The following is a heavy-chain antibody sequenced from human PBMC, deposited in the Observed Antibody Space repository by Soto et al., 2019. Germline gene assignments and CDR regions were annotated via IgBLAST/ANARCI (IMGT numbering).Heavy chain of an antibody. CDR1: GGTFSSYT. Sequence: SVKVSCKASGGTFSSYTISWVRQAPGQGLEWMGRIIPILGIANYAQKFQGRVTITADKSTSTAYMELSSLRSEDTAVYYCAREFSSSWPKGDYYYYYYMDVWGKGTTVTVSS. D-gene: IGHD6-13*01. CDR2: IIPILGIA. J-gene: IGHJ6*03. CDR3: AREFSSSWPKGDYYYYYYMDV. V-gene: IGHV1-69*04.